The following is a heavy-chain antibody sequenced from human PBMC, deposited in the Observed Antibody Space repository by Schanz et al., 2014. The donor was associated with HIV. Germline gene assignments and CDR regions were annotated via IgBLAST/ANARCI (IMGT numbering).Heavy chain of an antibody. CDR3: AREAVRFFDY. Sequence: EVQLLDSGGGLVQPGGSLRLSCAASGFIFNSYAMSWVRQAPGKGLDRVSTISGSGDNTFYADSVKGRFTISRDSSKNTLYLQMNGLRAEDTAVYYCAREAVRFFDYWGQGTLVTVSS. D-gene: IGHD6-6*01. CDR1: GFIFNSYA. V-gene: IGHV3-23*01. J-gene: IGHJ4*02. CDR2: ISGSGDNT.